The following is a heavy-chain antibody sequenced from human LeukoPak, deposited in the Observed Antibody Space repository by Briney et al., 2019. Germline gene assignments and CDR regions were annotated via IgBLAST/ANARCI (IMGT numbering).Heavy chain of an antibody. J-gene: IGHJ4*02. Sequence: PSETLSLTCAVYGGSFSGYYWSWIRQPPGKGLEWIGEINHSGSTNYNPSLKSRVTISVDTSKNQSSLKLSSVTAADTAMYYCARGGGGSWYGTVDYWGQGTLVTVSS. CDR1: GGSFSGYY. D-gene: IGHD6-13*01. CDR3: ARGGGGSWYGTVDY. V-gene: IGHV4-34*01. CDR2: INHSGST.